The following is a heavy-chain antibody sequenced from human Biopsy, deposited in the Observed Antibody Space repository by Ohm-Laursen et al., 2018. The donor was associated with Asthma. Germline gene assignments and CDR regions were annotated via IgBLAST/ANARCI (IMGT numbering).Heavy chain of an antibody. D-gene: IGHD1-14*01. CDR2: ITGSGGFT. CDR1: GFTVSTNG. J-gene: IGHJ4*02. CDR3: ARDGPELPTELDY. V-gene: IGHV3-23*01. Sequence: SLRLSCAASGFTVSTNGMSWVRQAPGKGLEWVSSITGSGGFTYYADSVKGRFTISRDKSDNTLYLQMNSLRAEDTAVYYCARDGPELPTELDYWGPGTLVTVSS.